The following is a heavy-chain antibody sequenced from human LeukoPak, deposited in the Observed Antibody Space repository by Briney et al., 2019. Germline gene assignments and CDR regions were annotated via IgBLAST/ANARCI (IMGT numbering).Heavy chain of an antibody. CDR1: GFTFSSYG. CDR3: VTEEPNYGDYAGY. J-gene: IGHJ4*02. V-gene: IGHV3-33*01. D-gene: IGHD4-17*01. Sequence: GRSLRLSCAASGFTFSSYGMHWVRQAPGKGLEWVAVIWYDGSNKYYADSVKGRFTISRDNSKNTLYLQMNSLRAEDTAVYYCVTEEPNYGDYAGYWGQGTLVTVSS. CDR2: IWYDGSNK.